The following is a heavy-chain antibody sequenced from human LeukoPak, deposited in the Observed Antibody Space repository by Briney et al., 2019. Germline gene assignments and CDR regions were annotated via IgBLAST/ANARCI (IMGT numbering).Heavy chain of an antibody. CDR1: GFSFSDHY. CDR3: AREVSEGFDF. CDR2: LSNSGSDI. Sequence: GGSLRLSCVVSGFSFSDHYMTWIRQAPGKGLEYISYLSNSGSDIFHADSVKGRFSISRDNAKNSVYLQMNSLRVEDTAVYYCAREVSEGFDFWGQGTLVTVSS. D-gene: IGHD3-22*01. J-gene: IGHJ4*02. V-gene: IGHV3-11*01.